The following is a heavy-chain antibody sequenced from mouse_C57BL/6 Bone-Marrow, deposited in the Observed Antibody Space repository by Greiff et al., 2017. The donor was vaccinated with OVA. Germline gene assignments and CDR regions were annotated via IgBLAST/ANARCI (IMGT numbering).Heavy chain of an antibody. CDR1: GYTFTSYW. Sequence: QVQLQQPGAELVKPGASVKLSCKASGYTFTSYWMHWVKQRPGQGLEWIGMIHPNSGSTNYNEKFKSKATLTVDKSSSTAYMQHSSLTSEDSAVDYCAREGWLLMDDWGQGTSVTVSS. D-gene: IGHD2-3*01. J-gene: IGHJ4*01. V-gene: IGHV1-64*01. CDR2: IHPNSGST. CDR3: AREGWLLMDD.